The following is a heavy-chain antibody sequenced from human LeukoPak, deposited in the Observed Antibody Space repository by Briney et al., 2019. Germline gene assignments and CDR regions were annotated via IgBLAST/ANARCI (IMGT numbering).Heavy chain of an antibody. J-gene: IGHJ4*02. V-gene: IGHV3-53*01. Sequence: GGSLRLSCAVSGFTVSGNYMSWVRQAPGKGLEWVSLIYSGGTTYYADSVKGRFTISRDNSKNTLYLQMNSLRAEDTAVYYCARDNYGNERVLRYFDWLLYPGYYFDYWGQGTLVTVSS. D-gene: IGHD3-9*01. CDR1: GFTVSGNY. CDR3: ARDNYGNERVLRYFDWLLYPGYYFDY. CDR2: IYSGGTT.